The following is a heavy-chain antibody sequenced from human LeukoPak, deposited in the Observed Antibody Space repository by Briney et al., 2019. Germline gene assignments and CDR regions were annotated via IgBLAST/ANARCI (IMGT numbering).Heavy chain of an antibody. V-gene: IGHV1-2*02. D-gene: IGHD3-22*01. Sequence: GASVKVSCKASGYAFTGYYMHWVRQAPGQGLEWMGWINPNSGGTNYAQKFQGRVTMTRDTSISTAYMELSRLRSDDTAVYYCARESGYYHGIDYWGQGTLVTVSS. J-gene: IGHJ4*02. CDR3: ARESGYYHGIDY. CDR2: INPNSGGT. CDR1: GYAFTGYY.